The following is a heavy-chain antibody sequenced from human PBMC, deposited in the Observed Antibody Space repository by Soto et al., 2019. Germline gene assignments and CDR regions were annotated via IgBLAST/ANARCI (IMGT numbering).Heavy chain of an antibody. D-gene: IGHD6-13*01. J-gene: IGHJ3*02. CDR1: GFTFSSNT. Sequence: SLRLSCAASGFTFSSNTMNWVRQAPGKGLEWVSSISTTSRYIYYGDSVKGRFTISRDNAKNSLYLQMNSLRAEDTAVYYCAKDREAAVGPGAFDIWGQGTMVTVSS. CDR3: AKDREAAVGPGAFDI. CDR2: ISTTSRYI. V-gene: IGHV3-21*01.